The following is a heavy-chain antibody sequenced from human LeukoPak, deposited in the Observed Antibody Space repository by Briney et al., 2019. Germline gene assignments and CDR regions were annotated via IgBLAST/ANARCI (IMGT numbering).Heavy chain of an antibody. D-gene: IGHD6-19*01. CDR2: ISWNGGST. V-gene: IGHV3-20*04. Sequence: PGGSLRLSCAASGFTFDDYGMSWVRQAPGKGLEWVSGISWNGGSTGYADSVKGRFTISRDNAKNSLYLQMNSLRAEDTAVYYCAREAVAVFGYYYYYMDVWGKGTTVTISS. CDR1: GFTFDDYG. CDR3: AREAVAVFGYYYYYMDV. J-gene: IGHJ6*03.